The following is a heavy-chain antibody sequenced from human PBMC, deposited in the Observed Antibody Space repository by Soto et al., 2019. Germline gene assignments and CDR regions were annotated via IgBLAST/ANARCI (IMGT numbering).Heavy chain of an antibody. V-gene: IGHV3-30-3*01. CDR3: ARKTQLVRGDAFDI. CDR2: ISYDGSNK. J-gene: IGHJ3*02. CDR1: GFTFSSYA. Sequence: PGGSLRLSCAASGFTFSSYAMHWVRQAPGKGLEWVAVISYDGSNKYYADSVKGRFTISRDNSKNTLYLQMNSLRAEDTAMYYCARKTQLVRGDAFDIWGQGTMVTVSS. D-gene: IGHD6-13*01.